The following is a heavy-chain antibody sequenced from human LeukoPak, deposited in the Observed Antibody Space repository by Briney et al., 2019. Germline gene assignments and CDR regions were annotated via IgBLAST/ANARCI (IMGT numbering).Heavy chain of an antibody. Sequence: GGSLRLSCAASGFDFDDYAMHWVRQAPGKGLEWVSGISWNSGSIGYADSVKGRFTISRDNAKNSLYLQMNSLRAADMALYYCAKDGSSSLEYYYYMDVWGKGTTVTVSS. J-gene: IGHJ6*03. CDR1: GFDFDDYA. CDR2: ISWNSGSI. CDR3: AKDGSSSLEYYYYMDV. V-gene: IGHV3-9*03. D-gene: IGHD6-6*01.